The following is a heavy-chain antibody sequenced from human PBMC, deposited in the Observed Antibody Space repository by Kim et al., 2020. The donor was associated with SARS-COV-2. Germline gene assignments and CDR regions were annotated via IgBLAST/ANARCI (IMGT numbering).Heavy chain of an antibody. CDR3: TRDLSTEITGWNY. CDR2: ISHDGTKK. CDR1: GFSFTTFG. V-gene: IGHV3-30*03. J-gene: IGHJ4*02. Sequence: GGSLRLSCATSGFSFTTFGMHWVRQAPGKGLEWVAVISHDGTKKHYAESVQGRFTVSRDNSKSTLYLQLNNLRRDDTAFYYCTRDLSTEITGWNYWVQGT. D-gene: IGHD6-19*01.